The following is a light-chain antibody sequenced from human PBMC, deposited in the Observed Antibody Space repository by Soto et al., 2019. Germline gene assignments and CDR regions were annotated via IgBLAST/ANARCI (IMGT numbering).Light chain of an antibody. V-gene: IGLV2-11*01. CDR3: CSYTVSYTYV. Sequence: QSALTQPRSVSGSPGQSATISCTGTSRDVGGYNYVSWSPKHTGKAAKLMIYDVRQRPSGAPDRFSAPKSGNTPSLTISGLPAEDEAYYYCCSYTVSYTYVFGTGAKVTVL. CDR1: SRDVGGYNY. CDR2: DVR. J-gene: IGLJ1*01.